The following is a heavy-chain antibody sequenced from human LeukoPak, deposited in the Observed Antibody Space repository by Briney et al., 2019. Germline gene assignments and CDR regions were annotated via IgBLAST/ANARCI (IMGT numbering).Heavy chain of an antibody. CDR2: IDPSGSA. CDR1: GGSISPYY. V-gene: IGHV4-59*01. J-gene: IGHJ6*02. Sequence: SDTLSLTCVVSGGSISPYYWSWIRQSPGKGLEWIGYIDPSGSASYSPSLKSRVTIFVDTSKNLFSLILTSVSASDTAIYYCARDHWLFSSKTWYYYGMDVWGQGTTVTVSS. CDR3: ARDHWLFSSKTWYYYGMDV. D-gene: IGHD3-9*01.